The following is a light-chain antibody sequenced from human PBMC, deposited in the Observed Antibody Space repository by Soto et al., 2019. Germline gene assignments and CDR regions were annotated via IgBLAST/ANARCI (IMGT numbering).Light chain of an antibody. CDR1: QSVGSF. Sequence: EIVLTQSPATLSLSPGERATLSCRASQSVGSFLAWYQQKSGQAPRLLIYDASNRAPGIPARFSGSGSGTDFTLTISSLEPEDFAVYYCQHRNNWLGTFGPGTQVDIK. CDR3: QHRNNWLGT. CDR2: DAS. J-gene: IGKJ3*01. V-gene: IGKV3-11*01.